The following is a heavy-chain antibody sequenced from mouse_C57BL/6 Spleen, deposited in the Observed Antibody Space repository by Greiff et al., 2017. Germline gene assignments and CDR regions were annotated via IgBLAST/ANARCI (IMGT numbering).Heavy chain of an antibody. CDR1: GYAFTSSW. D-gene: IGHD2-2*01. Sequence: QVQLQQSGPELVKPGASVKISCKASGYAFTSSWMHWVKQRPGQGLEWIGRIYPGDGGTNYNAKFKSKATLTADKSSSTAYMQLSSLTSEDSAVYFCAGDGGYDDGYFDYWGTGTTLTVSS. CDR3: AGDGGYDDGYFDY. V-gene: IGHV1-82*01. J-gene: IGHJ1*03. CDR2: IYPGDGGT.